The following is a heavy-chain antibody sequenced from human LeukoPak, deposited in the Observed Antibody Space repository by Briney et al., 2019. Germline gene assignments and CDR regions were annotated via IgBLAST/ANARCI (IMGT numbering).Heavy chain of an antibody. J-gene: IGHJ4*02. CDR1: GYTFTGYY. Sequence: GASVKVSCKASGYTFTGYYMHWVRQAPGQGLEWMGWINPNSGGTNYAQKFQGRVTMTRDTSISTAYMELSRLRSDDTAVYYCARASYSSSSPVSYWGQGTLVTVSS. D-gene: IGHD6-6*01. V-gene: IGHV1-2*02. CDR3: ARASYSSSSPVSY. CDR2: INPNSGGT.